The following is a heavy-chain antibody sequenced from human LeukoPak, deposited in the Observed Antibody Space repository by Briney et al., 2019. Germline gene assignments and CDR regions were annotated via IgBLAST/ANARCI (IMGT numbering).Heavy chain of an antibody. V-gene: IGHV4-31*03. CDR1: GGSISSGGYY. Sequence: SETLSLTCTVSGGSISSGGYYWSWIRQHPGKGLEWIGYIYYSGSTYYNPSLKSRVTISVDTSKNQFSPKLSSVTAADTAVYYCARGKVAAYYFDYWGQGTLVTVSS. J-gene: IGHJ4*02. D-gene: IGHD2-15*01. CDR3: ARGKVAAYYFDY. CDR2: IYYSGST.